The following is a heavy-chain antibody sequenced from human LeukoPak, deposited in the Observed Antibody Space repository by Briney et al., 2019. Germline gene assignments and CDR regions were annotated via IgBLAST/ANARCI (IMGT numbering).Heavy chain of an antibody. D-gene: IGHD6-13*01. V-gene: IGHV3-30*03. CDR2: ISYDGSNK. CDR1: GFTFSSYG. J-gene: IGHJ6*02. CDR3: ARDRGKQQPAKEETNYYYYGMDV. Sequence: GGSLRLSCAASGFTFSSYGMHWVRQAPGKGLEWVAVISYDGSNKYYADSVKGRFTISRDNSKNTLYLQMNSLRAEDTAVYYCARDRGKQQPAKEETNYYYYGMDVWGQGTTVTVSS.